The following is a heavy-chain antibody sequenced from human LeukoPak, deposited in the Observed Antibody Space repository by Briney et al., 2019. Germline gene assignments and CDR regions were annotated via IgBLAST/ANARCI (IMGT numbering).Heavy chain of an antibody. V-gene: IGHV1-2*06. Sequence: ASVKVSCKASGYTFTGCYMHWVRQAPGQGLEWMGRINPNNGGTNYAQKFQGRVTMTGDTSISTAYMELSSLRSDDTAVYYCTRESGSYHGNDYWGQGTLVTVSS. CDR2: INPNNGGT. CDR3: TRESGSYHGNDY. J-gene: IGHJ4*02. D-gene: IGHD1-26*01. CDR1: GYTFTGCY.